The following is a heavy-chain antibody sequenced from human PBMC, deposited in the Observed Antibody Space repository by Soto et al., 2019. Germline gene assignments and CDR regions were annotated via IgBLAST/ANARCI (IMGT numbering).Heavy chain of an antibody. Sequence: ASVKVSCKXSGYTFTGYYMHWVRQATGQGLEWMGWMNPNSGNTGYAQKFQGRVTMTRNTSISTAYMELSSLRSEDTAVYYCARVKAVVAPPRYYYYGMDVWGQGTTVTVSS. D-gene: IGHD6-19*01. V-gene: IGHV1-8*02. J-gene: IGHJ6*02. CDR3: ARVKAVVAPPRYYYYGMDV. CDR2: MNPNSGNT. CDR1: GYTFTGYY.